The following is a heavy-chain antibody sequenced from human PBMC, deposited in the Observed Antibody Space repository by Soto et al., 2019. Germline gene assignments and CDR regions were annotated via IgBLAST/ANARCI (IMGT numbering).Heavy chain of an antibody. CDR1: GFTFSSYW. V-gene: IGHV3-74*01. CDR2: INGGGSST. CDR3: ARGLVVPAGDAFDI. Sequence: GGSLRLSCAASGFTFSSYWMHWVRQAPGKGLGWVSRINGGGSSTSYADSVKGRFTISRDNAKNTLYLQMNSLRAEDTAVYYCARGLVVPAGDAFDIWAQGTMATVSS. D-gene: IGHD2-2*01. J-gene: IGHJ3*02.